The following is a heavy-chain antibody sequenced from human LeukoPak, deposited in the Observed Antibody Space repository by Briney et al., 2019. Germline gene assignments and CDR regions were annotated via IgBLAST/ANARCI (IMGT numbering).Heavy chain of an antibody. D-gene: IGHD2-15*01. V-gene: IGHV3-23*01. J-gene: IGHJ4*02. CDR3: AARSGPQEGFDY. Sequence: GGSLRLSCVASGFSAFGLSSYAMSWVRQAPGKGLEWVSVVSASGFTSYVDSVKGRFTISRDNSKNTLYLQMNSLRAEDTAVYYCAARSGPQEGFDYWGQGTLVTVSS. CDR1: GFSAFGLSSYA. CDR2: VSASGFT.